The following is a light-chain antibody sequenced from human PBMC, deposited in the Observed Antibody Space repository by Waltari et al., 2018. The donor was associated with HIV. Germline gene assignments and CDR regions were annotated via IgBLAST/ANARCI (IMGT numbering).Light chain of an antibody. V-gene: IGLV2-23*02. J-gene: IGLJ1*01. CDR2: DVT. CDR3: CSYAGDTTFV. Sequence: QSALTQPASVSGSPGPSFTISCTGTSGYVAAYYYVSWYQQHPNKAPKLSIYDVTKRPSGVSIRFSGSKSGNTASLTLSGLQAEDEADYYCCSYAGDTTFVFGTGTKVTVL. CDR1: SGYVAAYYY.